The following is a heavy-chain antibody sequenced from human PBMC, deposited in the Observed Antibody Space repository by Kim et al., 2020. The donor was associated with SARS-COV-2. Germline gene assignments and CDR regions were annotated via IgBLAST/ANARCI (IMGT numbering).Heavy chain of an antibody. CDR3: AKVLPNELLQYFPYYYYGMDV. V-gene: IGHV3-23*01. CDR2: ISGSGGST. D-gene: IGHD3-9*01. CDR1: GFTFSSYA. J-gene: IGHJ6*02. Sequence: GGSLRLSCAASGFTFSSYAMSWVRQAPGKGLEWVSAISGSGGSTYYADSVKGRFTISRDNSKNTLYLQMNSLRAEDTAVYYCAKVLPNELLQYFPYYYYGMDVWGQGTTVTVSS.